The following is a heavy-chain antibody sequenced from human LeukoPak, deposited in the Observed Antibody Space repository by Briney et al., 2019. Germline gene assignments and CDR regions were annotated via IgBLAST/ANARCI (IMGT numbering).Heavy chain of an antibody. CDR1: GFTFSDYY. D-gene: IGHD6-19*01. V-gene: IGHV3-11*01. Sequence: GGSLRLSCAASGFTFSDYYMSWIRQAPGKGLEWVSYISSSGSTIYYADSVKGRFTISRDNSKNTLYLQMNSLRAEDTAVYYCAKDVMAVAGYDYWGQGTLVTVSS. CDR3: AKDVMAVAGYDY. CDR2: ISSSGSTI. J-gene: IGHJ4*02.